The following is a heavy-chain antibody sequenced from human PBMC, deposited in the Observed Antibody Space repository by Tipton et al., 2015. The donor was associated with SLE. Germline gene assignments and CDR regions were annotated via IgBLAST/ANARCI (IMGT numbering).Heavy chain of an antibody. CDR2: IYYSGST. D-gene: IGHD3-10*01. J-gene: IGHJ3*02. Sequence: TLSLTCTVSGGSISSHYWSWIRQPPGKGLGWIGYIYYSGSTNYNPSLKSRVTISVDTSKNQFSLKLSSVTAADTAVYYCARALREELLWFGELDAFDIWGQGTMVTVSS. CDR3: ARALREELLWFGELDAFDI. V-gene: IGHV4-59*11. CDR1: GGSISSHY.